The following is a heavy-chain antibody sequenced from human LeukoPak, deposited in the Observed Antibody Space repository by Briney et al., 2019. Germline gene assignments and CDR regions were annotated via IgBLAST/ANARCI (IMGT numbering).Heavy chain of an antibody. CDR1: GFTFSTYG. Sequence: GGSLRLSCAASGFTFSTYGMHWFRQAPGRGLEWVALIWYDGSKRDYADSVKGRFTISRDNSKNTLYLQMSSLRAEDTAVYYCAKEPRHCGGDCFSLLDSWGQGTLVTVSS. CDR3: AKEPRHCGGDCFSLLDS. CDR2: IWYDGSKR. D-gene: IGHD2-21*02. V-gene: IGHV3-33*06. J-gene: IGHJ4*02.